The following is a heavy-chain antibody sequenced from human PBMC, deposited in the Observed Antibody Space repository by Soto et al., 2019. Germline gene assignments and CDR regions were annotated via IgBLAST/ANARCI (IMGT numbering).Heavy chain of an antibody. Sequence: SETLSLTCTVSGDSVSSGDHYWSWIRQPPGKGLEWIGYIYYSGSTYYNPSLTSRLTMSLDKSENQFSLKLSSVTAADTAMYYCATESSGSSPLHFDYWGQGTRVTVSS. CDR3: ATESSGSSPLHFDY. CDR1: GDSVSSGDHY. D-gene: IGHD3-22*01. V-gene: IGHV4-30-4*01. CDR2: IYYSGST. J-gene: IGHJ4*02.